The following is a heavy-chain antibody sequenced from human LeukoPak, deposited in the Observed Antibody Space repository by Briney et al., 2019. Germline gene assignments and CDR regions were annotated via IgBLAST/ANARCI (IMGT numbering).Heavy chain of an antibody. D-gene: IGHD1-26*01. CDR2: IYYSGST. Sequence: SETLSLSCNVSGGSISSYYWSWIRQPPGKGLEWIGYIYYSGSTNYNPCLKSRVTISVDTSKNQFSLKLSSVTAADTAVYYCAREVGATSGYFDYWGQGTLVTVSS. CDR1: GGSISSYY. V-gene: IGHV4-59*01. J-gene: IGHJ4*02. CDR3: AREVGATSGYFDY.